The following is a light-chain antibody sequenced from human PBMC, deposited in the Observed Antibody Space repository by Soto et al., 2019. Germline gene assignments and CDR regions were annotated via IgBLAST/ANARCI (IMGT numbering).Light chain of an antibody. Sequence: EIVLTQSPATLSLSPGQRATLSCRASQSVSTYLAWYQQRPGQAPRLFIYDASNRATGIPARFSGSGSGTDFTLTISSLEPEDFAVYYCQQRSYPITFGQGTRLEI. CDR2: DAS. CDR1: QSVSTY. V-gene: IGKV3-11*01. CDR3: QQRSYPIT. J-gene: IGKJ5*01.